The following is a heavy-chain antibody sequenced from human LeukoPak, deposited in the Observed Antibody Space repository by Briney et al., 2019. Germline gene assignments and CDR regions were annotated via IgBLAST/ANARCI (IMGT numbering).Heavy chain of an antibody. CDR2: IIPIFGTA. V-gene: IGHV1-69*13. D-gene: IGHD6-19*01. CDR1: GYTLTELS. Sequence: ASVKVSCKVSGYTLTELSMHWVRQAPGQGLEWMGGIIPIFGTANYAQKFQGRVTITADESTSTAYMELSSLRSEDAAVYYCARESSGWANWFDPWGQGTLVTVSS. J-gene: IGHJ5*02. CDR3: ARESSGWANWFDP.